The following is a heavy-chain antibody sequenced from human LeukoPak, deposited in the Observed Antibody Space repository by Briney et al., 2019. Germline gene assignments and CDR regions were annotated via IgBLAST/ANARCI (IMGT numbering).Heavy chain of an antibody. D-gene: IGHD2-21*02. J-gene: IGHJ4*02. CDR3: AVDGPYRGSDCYPQAKYFDY. CDR2: ISAYNGNT. Sequence: ASVKVSCKASGYTFTSYGISWVRQAPGQGLEWRGWISAYNGNTNYAQKLQGRVTMTTATSTSTAYMELRSLRSDDTAVYYCAVDGPYRGSDCYPQAKYFDYWGPGTLVTASS. CDR1: GYTFTSYG. V-gene: IGHV1-18*01.